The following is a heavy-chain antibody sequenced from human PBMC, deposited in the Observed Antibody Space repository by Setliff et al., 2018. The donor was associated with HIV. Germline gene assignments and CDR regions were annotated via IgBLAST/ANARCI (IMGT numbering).Heavy chain of an antibody. J-gene: IGHJ4*02. D-gene: IGHD1-20*01. CDR2: IFYTGFT. CDR3: ARVVKGYNWNYFDY. V-gene: IGHV4-39*06. CDR1: GDSISSSTYY. Sequence: SETLSLTCTVSGDSISSSTYYWGWIRQPPGRGLEWIGSIFYTGFTYYSPSLESRVTMSVDTSKNQFALRVRSVTAADTAVYYCARVVKGYNWNYFDYWGQGTLVTVSS.